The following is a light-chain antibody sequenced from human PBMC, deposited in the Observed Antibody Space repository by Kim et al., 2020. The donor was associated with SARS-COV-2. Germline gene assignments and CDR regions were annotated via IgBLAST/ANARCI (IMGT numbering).Light chain of an antibody. CDR2: GAS. J-gene: IGKJ4*01. Sequence: SVSPGERATLSCRASQSVTSNSLAWYQQKPGQTPRLLIYGASSRAPGIPDRFSGSGSGTDFSLTISRLEPEDFAVYYCQQYGSSPRFGGGTKVDIK. CDR1: QSVTSNS. CDR3: QQYGSSPR. V-gene: IGKV3-20*01.